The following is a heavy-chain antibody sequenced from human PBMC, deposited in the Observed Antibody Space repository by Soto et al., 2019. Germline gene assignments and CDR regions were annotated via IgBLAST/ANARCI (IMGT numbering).Heavy chain of an antibody. Sequence: GGSLRLSCAASGFTFNIYAMHWVRQAPDKGLEWVAVISYDGTNQNYADSVKGRFTISRGNSKNTLYLQVTNLRAEDTAVYYCARMAYSSAFSGIYYYYGMDVWGQGTTVTVSS. J-gene: IGHJ6*02. V-gene: IGHV3-33*05. CDR1: GFTFNIYA. D-gene: IGHD6-19*01. CDR3: ARMAYSSAFSGIYYYYGMDV. CDR2: ISYDGTNQ.